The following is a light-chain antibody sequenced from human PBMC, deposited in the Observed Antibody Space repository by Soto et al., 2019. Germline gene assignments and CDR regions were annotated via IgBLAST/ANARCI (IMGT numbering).Light chain of an antibody. Sequence: QSALTQPASVSGSPGQSITISCPGTSSDVGNHNSVSWYQQHPGKAPKLMIYNVSNRPSGVSNRFSGSKSGNTASLTISGLQAEDEADYYCSSYTATTTLVVFGGGTQLTVL. CDR2: NVS. J-gene: IGLJ2*01. CDR3: SSYTATTTLVV. V-gene: IGLV2-14*01. CDR1: SSDVGNHNS.